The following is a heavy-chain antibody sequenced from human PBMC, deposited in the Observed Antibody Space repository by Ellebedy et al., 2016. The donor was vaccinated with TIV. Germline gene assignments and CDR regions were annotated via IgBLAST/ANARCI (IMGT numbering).Heavy chain of an antibody. CDR2: IDRNSYI. D-gene: IGHD2-21*01. Sequence: PGGSLRLSCAASGFTFSDYYMTWIRQAPGKGLEWVSSIDRNSYIYYADSVKGRFTISRDNAKNSLYLQMNSLRAEDTAVYYCARGDIADAMDVWGQGTTVTVSS. CDR3: ARGDIADAMDV. CDR1: GFTFSDYY. V-gene: IGHV3-69-1*01. J-gene: IGHJ6*02.